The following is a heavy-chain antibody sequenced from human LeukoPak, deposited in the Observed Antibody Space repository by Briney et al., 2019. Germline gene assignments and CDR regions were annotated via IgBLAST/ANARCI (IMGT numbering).Heavy chain of an antibody. CDR3: AKAQRRFGELLKDPYDY. V-gene: IGHV3-23*01. CDR2: ISGSGGST. CDR1: GFTFSSYA. D-gene: IGHD3-10*01. J-gene: IGHJ4*02. Sequence: PGGSLRLSCAASGFTFSSYAMSWVRQAPGKGLEWVSVISGSGGSTYYADSVKGRFTISRDSSKNTLYLQMNSLRAEDTAAYYCAKAQRRFGELLKDPYDYWGQGTLVTVSS.